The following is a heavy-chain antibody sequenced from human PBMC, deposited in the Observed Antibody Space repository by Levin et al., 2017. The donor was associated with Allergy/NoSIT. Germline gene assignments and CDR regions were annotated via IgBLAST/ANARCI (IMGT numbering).Heavy chain of an antibody. V-gene: IGHV3-23*01. CDR2: TSDSGGST. Sequence: GGSLRLSCAASGFTFSNYAMNWVRQAPGKGLEWVSGTSDSGGSTYYADPVKGRFTISRDNSKNTLYLQVNSLRAEDTALYYCAKDLSAVPAANYYYAMDVWGQGTTVTVSS. J-gene: IGHJ6*02. D-gene: IGHD2-2*01. CDR3: AKDLSAVPAANYYYAMDV. CDR1: GFTFSNYA.